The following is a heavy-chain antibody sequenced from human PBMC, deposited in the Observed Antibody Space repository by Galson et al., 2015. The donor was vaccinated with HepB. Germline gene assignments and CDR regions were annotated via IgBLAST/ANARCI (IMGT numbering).Heavy chain of an antibody. D-gene: IGHD1-14*01. CDR1: GFTFSSYA. Sequence: SLRLSCAASGFTFSSYAMSWVRQAPGKGLEWVSAISGSGGSTYYADSVKGRFTISRDNSKNTLYLQMNSLGAEDTAVYYCANELGRMGYYGMDVWGQGTTVTVSS. V-gene: IGHV3-23*01. J-gene: IGHJ6*02. CDR3: ANELGRMGYYGMDV. CDR2: ISGSGGST.